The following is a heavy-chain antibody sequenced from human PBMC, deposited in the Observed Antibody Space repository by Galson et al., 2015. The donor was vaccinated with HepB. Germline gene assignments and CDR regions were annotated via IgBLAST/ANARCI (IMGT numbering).Heavy chain of an antibody. D-gene: IGHD1-20*01. CDR2: IFYSGTT. CDR3: ARGLTGTWWYFDY. V-gene: IGHV4-30-4*01. CDR1: GGSISSSAYY. J-gene: IGHJ4*02. Sequence: LSLTCTVSGGSISSSAYYWTWIRQPPGKGLEWIGYIFYSGTTYYNPSLKSRVTISVDTSKNQLSLKLSSVTAADTAVYYCARGLTGTWWYFDYWGQGTLVTVSS.